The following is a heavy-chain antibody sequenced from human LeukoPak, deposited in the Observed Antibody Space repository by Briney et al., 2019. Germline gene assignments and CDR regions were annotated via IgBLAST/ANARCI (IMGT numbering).Heavy chain of an antibody. CDR2: IYHSGST. V-gene: IGHV4-30-2*01. CDR1: GGSISSGGYS. J-gene: IGHJ3*02. Sequence: PSETLSLTCAVSGGSISSGGYSWSWIRQPPGKGLEWIGYIYHSGSTYYNPPLKGRVTISVDRSKNQFSLKLSSVTAADTAVYYCARASMITFGGVIAPRAFDIWGQGTMVTVSS. D-gene: IGHD3-16*02. CDR3: ARASMITFGGVIAPRAFDI.